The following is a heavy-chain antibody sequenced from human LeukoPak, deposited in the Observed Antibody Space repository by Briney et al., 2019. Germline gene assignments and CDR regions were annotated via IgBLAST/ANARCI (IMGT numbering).Heavy chain of an antibody. CDR2: IRSKANNYAT. D-gene: IGHD4-17*01. V-gene: IGHV3-73*01. CDR1: GFTFSGAA. J-gene: IGHJ4*02. CDR3: TSLEYGDYNYFDY. Sequence: GGSLRLSCAASGFTFSGAAMHWVRQASGKGLEWVGRIRSKANNYATSYAASVKGRFTISRDDSKNTAYLQMNSLKTEDTAVYYCTSLEYGDYNYFDYWGQGTLATVSS.